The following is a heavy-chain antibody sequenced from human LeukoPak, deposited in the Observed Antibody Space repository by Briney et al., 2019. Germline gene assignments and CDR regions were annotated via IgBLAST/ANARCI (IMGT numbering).Heavy chain of an antibody. CDR2: IHHSGST. D-gene: IGHD6-13*01. J-gene: IGHJ5*02. V-gene: IGHV4-59*12. CDR1: AGSINRFY. CDR3: ASVSSSAYNWFDP. Sequence: PSETLSLTCTVSAGSINRFYWNWIRQSPGKGLGWIGYIHHSGSTKYNPSLQSRVTMSMDTSKNQFSLKLSSVTAADTAVYYCASVSSSAYNWFDPWGQGTLVTVSS.